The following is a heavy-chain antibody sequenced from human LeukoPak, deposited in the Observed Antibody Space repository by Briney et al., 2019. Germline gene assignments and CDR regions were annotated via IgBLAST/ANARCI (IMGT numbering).Heavy chain of an antibody. CDR2: ISYDGSNK. CDR1: GFTFTNYG. J-gene: IGHJ4*02. CDR3: AKDLHTAGGGDS. Sequence: GGSLRLSCAGSGFTFTNYGIHWVRQAPGKGLEWVAVISYDGSNKYYADSLKGRFTISRDNSKNTVFLQMNSLTAEDTAVYYCAKDLHTAGGGDSWGQGTLVTVSS. D-gene: IGHD6-13*01. V-gene: IGHV3-30*18.